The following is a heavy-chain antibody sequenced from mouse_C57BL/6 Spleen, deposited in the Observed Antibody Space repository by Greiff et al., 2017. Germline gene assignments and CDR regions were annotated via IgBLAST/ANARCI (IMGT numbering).Heavy chain of an antibody. CDR3: ASLRSGPYAMDY. CDR1: GFSLTSYG. V-gene: IGHV2-2*01. D-gene: IGHD1-1*01. J-gene: IGHJ4*01. Sequence: QVQLQQSGPGLVQPSQSLSITCTVSGFSLTSYGVHWVRQSPGTGLEWLGVIWSGGSTDYNAAFISRLGISKDNSKSQVFFKMNSLQADDTAIYYCASLRSGPYAMDYWGQGTSVTVSS. CDR2: IWSGGST.